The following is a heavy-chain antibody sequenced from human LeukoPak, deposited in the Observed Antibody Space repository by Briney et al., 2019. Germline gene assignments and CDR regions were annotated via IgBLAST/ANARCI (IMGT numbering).Heavy chain of an antibody. V-gene: IGHV3-23*01. CDR1: GFTFSSCD. J-gene: IGHJ4*02. CDR2: ISSSGANT. CDR3: AKDSSMWFGILVNYFDY. D-gene: IGHD3-10*01. Sequence: GGSLRLSCAAAGFTFSSCDVSWVRQAPGKVLEWVSSISSSGANTHYADSVRGRFTISRDNSNNTLYLQMASLRAEETAIYYCAKDSSMWFGILVNYFDYLGQGTLVTVSS.